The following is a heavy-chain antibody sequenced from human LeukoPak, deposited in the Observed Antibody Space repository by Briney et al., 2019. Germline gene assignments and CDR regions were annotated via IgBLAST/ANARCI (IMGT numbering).Heavy chain of an antibody. V-gene: IGHV3-48*04. Sequence: GRSLRLFCAASVFTFSSYWMSWVRQASGKGLVCVSYISSSGSIRYYADSVRGRFTISRDNAKNSLYLQMNSLRAEDAAVYYCARIANYYDSSGRWGQGTLVTVSS. J-gene: IGHJ4*02. CDR3: ARIANYYDSSGR. CDR2: ISSSGSIR. CDR1: VFTFSSYW. D-gene: IGHD3-22*01.